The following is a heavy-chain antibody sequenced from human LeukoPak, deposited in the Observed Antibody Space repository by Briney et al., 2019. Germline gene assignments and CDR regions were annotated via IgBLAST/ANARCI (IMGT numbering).Heavy chain of an antibody. J-gene: IGHJ4*02. D-gene: IGHD2-15*01. CDR1: GFTFTNYW. V-gene: IGHV3-7*03. Sequence: PGGSLRLSCATFGFTFTNYWMAWVRQAPGKGLEWVANIKDDGSETNYLDAVKGRFTISRDNSKNTLYLQMNSLRAEDTAVYYCAKQLGYCSDGSCYFPYWGQGTLVTVSS. CDR3: AKQLGYCSDGSCYFPY. CDR2: IKDDGSET.